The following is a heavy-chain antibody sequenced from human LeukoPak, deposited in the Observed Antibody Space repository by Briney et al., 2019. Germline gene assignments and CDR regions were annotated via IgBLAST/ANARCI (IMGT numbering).Heavy chain of an antibody. CDR1: GGSISSSSYY. D-gene: IGHD1-1*01. V-gene: IGHV4-61*02. J-gene: IGHJ3*02. CDR3: ARVFGWNDGPRAFDI. Sequence: SETLSLTCTVSGGSISSSSYYWSWIRQPAGKGLEWIGRIYTSGSTNYNPSLKSRVTMSVDTSKNQFSLKLSSVTAADTAVYYCARVFGWNDGPRAFDIWGQGTMVTVSS. CDR2: IYTSGST.